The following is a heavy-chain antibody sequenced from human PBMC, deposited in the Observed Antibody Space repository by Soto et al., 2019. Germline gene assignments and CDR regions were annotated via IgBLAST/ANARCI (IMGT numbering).Heavy chain of an antibody. Sequence: ASVKVSCKASGYTFTSYAMHWVRQAPGQRLEWMGWINAGNGNTKYSQKFQGRVTITRDTSASTAYMELSSLRSEDTAVYYCARVPPAMEKIDYWGQGPLVTVYS. CDR2: INAGNGNT. CDR1: GYTFTSYA. V-gene: IGHV1-3*01. CDR3: ARVPPAMEKIDY. D-gene: IGHD5-18*01. J-gene: IGHJ4*02.